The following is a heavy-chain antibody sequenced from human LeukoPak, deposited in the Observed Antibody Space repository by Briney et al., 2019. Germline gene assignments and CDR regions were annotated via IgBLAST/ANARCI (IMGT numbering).Heavy chain of an antibody. J-gene: IGHJ6*02. CDR3: AREETESIVATIYYYGMDV. CDR1: GFTFSSYG. Sequence: GGSLRLSCAASGFTFSSYGMHWVRQAPGKGLEWVAVIWYDGSNKYYADSVKGRFTISRDNSKNTLYLQMNSLRAEDTAVYYCAREETESIVATIYYYGMDVWGQGTTVTVSS. D-gene: IGHD5-12*01. CDR2: IWYDGSNK. V-gene: IGHV3-33*01.